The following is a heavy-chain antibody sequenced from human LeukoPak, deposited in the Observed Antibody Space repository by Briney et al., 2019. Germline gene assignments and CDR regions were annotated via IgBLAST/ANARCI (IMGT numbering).Heavy chain of an antibody. J-gene: IGHJ4*02. Sequence: SQTLSLTCTVSGGSISSGDYYWSWIRQPPGKVLEWIGYIYYSGSTYYNPSLKSRVSISVDTSKNQFSLKLSSVTAADTAVYYCARGNWDYREFDYWGQGTLVTVSS. CDR1: GGSISSGDYY. CDR3: ARGNWDYREFDY. D-gene: IGHD1-7*01. V-gene: IGHV4-30-4*08. CDR2: IYYSGST.